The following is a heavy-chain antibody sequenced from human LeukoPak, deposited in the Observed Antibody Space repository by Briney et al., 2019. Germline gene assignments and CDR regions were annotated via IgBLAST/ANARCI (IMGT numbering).Heavy chain of an antibody. J-gene: IGHJ2*01. D-gene: IGHD3-22*01. CDR1: GYTFTGYY. V-gene: IGHV1-2*02. CDR2: INPNSGGT. Sequence: ASVKVSCKASGYTFTGYYMHWVRQAPGQGLEWMGWINPNSGGTNYAQKFQGRVTVTRDTSISTAYMELSRLRSDDTAVYYCARITAPLYYYDSSGYSDFDLWGRGTLVTVSS. CDR3: ARITAPLYYYDSSGYSDFDL.